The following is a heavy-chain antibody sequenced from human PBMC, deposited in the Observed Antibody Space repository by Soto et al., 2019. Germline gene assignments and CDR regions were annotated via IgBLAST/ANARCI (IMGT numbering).Heavy chain of an antibody. V-gene: IGHV3-33*01. J-gene: IGHJ4*02. CDR2: IWYDGSNK. Sequence: QVQLVESGGGVVQPGRSLRLSCAASGFTFSSYGMHWVRQAPGKGLEWVAVIWYDGSNKYYVDSVKGRFTISRDNSKNTLYLQMNSLRAEDTAVYYCARAGGIVVVPAAIDYWGQGTLVTVSS. D-gene: IGHD2-2*01. CDR1: GFTFSSYG. CDR3: ARAGGIVVVPAAIDY.